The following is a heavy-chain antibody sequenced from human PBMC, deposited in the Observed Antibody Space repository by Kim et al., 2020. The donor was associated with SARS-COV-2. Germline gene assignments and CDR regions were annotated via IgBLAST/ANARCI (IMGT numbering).Heavy chain of an antibody. V-gene: IGHV3-7*01. J-gene: IGHJ4*02. CDR3: ARQGGFGELFY. Sequence: YYVYSVKGRFTISRDNAKNSLYLQLNSLRAEDTAVYYCARQGGFGELFYWGQGTLVTVSS. D-gene: IGHD3-10*01.